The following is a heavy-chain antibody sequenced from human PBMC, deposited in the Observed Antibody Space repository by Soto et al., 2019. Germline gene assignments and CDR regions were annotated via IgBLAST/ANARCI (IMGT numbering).Heavy chain of an antibody. J-gene: IGHJ5*02. Sequence: GSLRLSCAASGFTFSSYGMHWVRQAPGKGLEWVAVIWYDGSNKYYADSVKGRFTISRDNSKNTLYLQMNSLRAEDTAVYYCARSAATDNWFDPWGQGTLVTVSS. CDR3: ARSAATDNWFDP. CDR1: GFTFSSYG. D-gene: IGHD2-15*01. CDR2: IWYDGSNK. V-gene: IGHV3-33*01.